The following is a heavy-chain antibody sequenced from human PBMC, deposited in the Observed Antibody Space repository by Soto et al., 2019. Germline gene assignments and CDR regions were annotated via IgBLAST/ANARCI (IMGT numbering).Heavy chain of an antibody. J-gene: IGHJ5*02. CDR2: IYYSGST. CDR1: GGSISSGDYY. Sequence: SETLSLTCTVSGGSISSGDYYWSWIRQHPGKGLEWIGYIYYSGSTYYNPSLKSRVTISVDTSKNQFSLKLSSVTAADTAVYYSASCLTGLPRGRFDPWGQGTLVTVSS. D-gene: IGHD3-9*01. CDR3: ASCLTGLPRGRFDP. V-gene: IGHV4-31*03.